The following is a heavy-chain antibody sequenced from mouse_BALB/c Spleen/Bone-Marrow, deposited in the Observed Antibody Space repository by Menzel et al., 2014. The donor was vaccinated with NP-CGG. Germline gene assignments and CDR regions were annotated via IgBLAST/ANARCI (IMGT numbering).Heavy chain of an antibody. CDR3: AGQEFAIYWYLDV. CDR2: IDPANGNT. J-gene: IGHJ1*01. Sequence: VQLQQSGAELVKPGASVKLSCSASGFNIKDTYMHWVKQRPAQGLEWIGRIDPANGNTKYDPKFQDKATITADTSPKTVDLQLSSLTFEDTAVYYCAGQEFAIYWYLDVWGAGTTVTVSS. D-gene: IGHD1-3*01. V-gene: IGHV14-3*02. CDR1: GFNIKDTY.